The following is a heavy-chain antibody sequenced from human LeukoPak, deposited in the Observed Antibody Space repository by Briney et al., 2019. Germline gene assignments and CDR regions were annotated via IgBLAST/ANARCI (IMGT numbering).Heavy chain of an antibody. D-gene: IGHD3-3*01. CDR2: FDPEDGET. CDR3: ATSSNPPFWSGADY. CDR1: GYTLTELS. J-gene: IGHJ4*02. Sequence: ASVKVSCKVSGYTLTELSMHWVRQAPGKGLEWMGGFDPEDGETIYAQKFQGRVTMTEDTSTDTAYMELSSLRSEDTAVYYCATSSNPPFWSGADYWGQGTLVTVSS. V-gene: IGHV1-24*01.